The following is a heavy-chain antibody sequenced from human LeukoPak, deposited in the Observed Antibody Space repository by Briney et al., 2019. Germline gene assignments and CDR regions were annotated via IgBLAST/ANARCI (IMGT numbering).Heavy chain of an antibody. V-gene: IGHV3-23*01. CDR1: GFTFSSYG. D-gene: IGHD3-22*01. J-gene: IGHJ4*02. CDR3: AKIVAPYYDSSGYTIDY. CDR2: ISGSGGST. Sequence: GGSLRLSCAASGFTFSSYGMHWVRQAPGKGLEWVSAISGSGGSTYYADSVKGRFTISRDNSKNTLYLQMNSLRAEDTAVYYCAKIVAPYYDSSGYTIDYWGQGTLVTVSS.